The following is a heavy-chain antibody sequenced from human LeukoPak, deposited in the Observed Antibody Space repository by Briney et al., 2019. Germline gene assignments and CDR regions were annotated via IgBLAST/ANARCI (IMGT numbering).Heavy chain of an antibody. J-gene: IGHJ6*03. D-gene: IGHD5-24*01. CDR1: GFPFSYYE. Sequence: PGGSLRLSCAASGFPFSYYETNWVRQAPGKGLEWVSYISSSGSTIYYADSVKGRFTISRDNAKNSLYLQMSGLRAEDTALYYCARVQGRDGYNYWEITGYYYMDVWGKGTTVTISS. CDR2: ISSSGSTI. CDR3: ARVQGRDGYNYWEITGYYYMDV. V-gene: IGHV3-48*03.